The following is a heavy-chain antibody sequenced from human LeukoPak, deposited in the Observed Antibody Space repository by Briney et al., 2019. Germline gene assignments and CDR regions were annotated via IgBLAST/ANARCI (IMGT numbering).Heavy chain of an antibody. V-gene: IGHV3-21*01. CDR2: ISSSSTYI. D-gene: IGHD6-13*01. CDR3: ARDGRGYSSSWSLFDY. J-gene: IGHJ4*02. Sequence: GGSLRLSCAASGFTFSSYSMNWVRQAPGKGLEWVSSISSSSTYIYYADSMKGRFTISRDNAKNSLYLQMDSLRTEDTAVYYCARDGRGYSSSWSLFDYWGQGTLVTVSS. CDR1: GFTFSSYS.